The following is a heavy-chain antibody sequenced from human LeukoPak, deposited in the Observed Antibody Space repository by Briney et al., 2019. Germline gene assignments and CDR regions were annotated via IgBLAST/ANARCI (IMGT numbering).Heavy chain of an antibody. CDR3: ARGFDGNFDY. V-gene: IGHV3-20*04. CDR2: INWNGDNT. J-gene: IGHJ4*02. CDR1: GFTFNTYS. D-gene: IGHD3-9*01. Sequence: PGGSLRLSCAASGFTFNTYSMNWVRQAPGKGLEWVSGINWNGDNTDYADSVKGRFTISRDNAKNSLYLQMNSLRAEDTALYYCARGFDGNFDYWGQGTLVTVSP.